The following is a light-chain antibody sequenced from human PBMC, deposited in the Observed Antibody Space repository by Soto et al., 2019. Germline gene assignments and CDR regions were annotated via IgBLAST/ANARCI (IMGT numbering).Light chain of an antibody. CDR1: SSDVGYSNY. J-gene: IGLJ1*01. CDR2: EVS. CDR3: KSYAGSNTXV. V-gene: IGLV2-14*01. Sequence: QSVLTQPASVSGSPGQSITISCTGTSSDVGYSNYVSWYQQHPGRAPKLMIYEVSNRPSGVSNRFSGSKSGNTASLTVSGLQAADEADYXXKSYAGSNTXVFGSGTKVTVL.